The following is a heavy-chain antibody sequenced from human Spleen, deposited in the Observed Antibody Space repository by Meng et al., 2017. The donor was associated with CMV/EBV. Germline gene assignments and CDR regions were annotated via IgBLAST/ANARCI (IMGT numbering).Heavy chain of an antibody. CDR1: GGSISSSSYY. J-gene: IGHJ5*02. CDR2: IYYSGST. CDR3: AREYSSSWSNGGWFDP. V-gene: IGHV4-39*02. D-gene: IGHD6-13*01. Sequence: QLQLQESGPGLVKPSETLSLPCTVSGGSISSSSYYWGWIRQPPGKGLEWIGSIYYSGSTYYNPSLKSRVTISVDTSKNQFSLKLSSVTAADTAVYYCAREYSSSWSNGGWFDPWGQGTLVTVSS.